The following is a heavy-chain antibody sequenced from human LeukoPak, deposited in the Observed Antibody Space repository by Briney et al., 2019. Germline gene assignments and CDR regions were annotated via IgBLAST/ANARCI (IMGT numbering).Heavy chain of an antibody. V-gene: IGHV3-48*03. J-gene: IGHJ4*02. CDR1: GFTFSSYE. D-gene: IGHD3-3*01. CDR3: ARFLEWLSPIFDY. Sequence: GGSLRLSCAASGFTFSSYELNWVRQAPGKGLEWVSCISSSGSTIYYADSVKGRFTISRDNAKNSLYLQMNSLRAEDTAVYYCARFLEWLSPIFDYWGQGTLVTVSS. CDR2: ISSSGSTI.